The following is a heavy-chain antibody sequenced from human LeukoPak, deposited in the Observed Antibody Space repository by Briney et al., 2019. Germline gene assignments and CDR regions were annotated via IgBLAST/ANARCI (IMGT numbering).Heavy chain of an antibody. V-gene: IGHV4-4*07. CDR3: ARASSSWYMTGYYYMDV. CDR1: GGSISSYY. D-gene: IGHD6-13*01. CDR2: IYTSGST. Sequence: SETLSLTCTVSGGSISSYYWSWIRQPAGKGLEWIGRIYTSGSTNYNPSLKSRVTISVDTSKNQFSLKLSSVTAADTAVYYCARASSSWYMTGYYYMDVWGKGTTVTISS. J-gene: IGHJ6*03.